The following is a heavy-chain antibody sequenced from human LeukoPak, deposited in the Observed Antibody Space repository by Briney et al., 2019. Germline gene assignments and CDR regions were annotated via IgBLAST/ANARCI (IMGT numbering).Heavy chain of an antibody. Sequence: GGSLRLSCAASEFTFNNYWMHWVRQAPGKGLVWVSRINNDGRGTNNADSVKGRFTISRDNTKNTLYLQMNSLRPEDTAVYYCARGRNGGYFDYWGPGTLVTVSS. V-gene: IGHV3-74*01. J-gene: IGHJ4*02. CDR3: ARGRNGGYFDY. D-gene: IGHD2-8*01. CDR2: INNDGRGT. CDR1: EFTFNNYW.